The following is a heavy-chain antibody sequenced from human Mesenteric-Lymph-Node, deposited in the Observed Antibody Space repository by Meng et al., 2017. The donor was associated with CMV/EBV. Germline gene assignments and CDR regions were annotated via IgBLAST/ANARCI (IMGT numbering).Heavy chain of an antibody. CDR1: GFSLSNYY. CDR2: LSSGGTAF. D-gene: IGHD3-3*02. CDR3: ARAHFWSAYYPNYFDY. Sequence: GGSLRLSCAASGFSLSNYYMSWIRQAPGKGLEWISFLSSGGTAFYHADSVKGRFTISRDNAENSLFLQMNSLRAEDTAVYYCARAHFWSAYYPNYFDYWGQGTLVTVSS. V-gene: IGHV3-11*04. J-gene: IGHJ4*02.